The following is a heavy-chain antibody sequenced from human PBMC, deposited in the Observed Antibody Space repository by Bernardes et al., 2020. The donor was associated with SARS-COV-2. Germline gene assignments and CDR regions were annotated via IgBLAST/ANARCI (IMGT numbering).Heavy chain of an antibody. Sequence: SVKVSCKASGGTFSSYAISWVRQAPGQGLEWMGRIIPIFGTANYAQKFQGRVTITADESTSTAYMELSSLRSEDTAVYYCARTLWFGGGEVYYYYGMDVWGQGTTVTVSS. V-gene: IGHV1-69*13. CDR1: GGTFSSYA. CDR3: ARTLWFGGGEVYYYYGMDV. CDR2: IIPIFGTA. J-gene: IGHJ6*02. D-gene: IGHD3-10*01.